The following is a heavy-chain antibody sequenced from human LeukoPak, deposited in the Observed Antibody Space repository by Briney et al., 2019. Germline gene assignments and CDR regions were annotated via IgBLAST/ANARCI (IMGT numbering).Heavy chain of an antibody. Sequence: GSLRLSCAASGFTFRNYGMHWVRQAPGKGLEWVAVIWYDGSNKYYPDSVKGRFTISRDNSKNTLYLQMNSLRAEDTAVYYCATKRNWGGDFFYFDYGGQGPLVPVSS. V-gene: IGHV3-33*01. D-gene: IGHD2-21*02. CDR1: GFTFRNYG. CDR3: ATKRNWGGDFFYFDY. J-gene: IGHJ4*02. CDR2: IWYDGSNK.